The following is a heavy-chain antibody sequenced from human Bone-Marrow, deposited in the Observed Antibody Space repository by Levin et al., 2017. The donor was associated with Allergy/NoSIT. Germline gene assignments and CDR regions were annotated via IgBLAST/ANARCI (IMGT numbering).Heavy chain of an antibody. J-gene: IGHJ6*03. Sequence: PSETLSLTCTVSGGSISSYYWSWIRQPPGKGLEWIGYIYYSGSTNYNPSLKSRVTISVDTSKNQFSLKLSSVTAADTAVYYCARGSTGGDYYYYYYMDVWGKGTTVTVSS. CDR3: ARGSTGGDYYYYYYMDV. D-gene: IGHD4-11*01. CDR2: IYYSGST. V-gene: IGHV4-59*01. CDR1: GGSISSYY.